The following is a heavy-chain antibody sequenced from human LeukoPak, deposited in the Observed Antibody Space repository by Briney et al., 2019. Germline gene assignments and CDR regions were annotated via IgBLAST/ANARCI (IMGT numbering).Heavy chain of an antibody. CDR1: GFTFSSYG. CDR3: AKGRITAGATGY. D-gene: IGHD6-13*01. J-gene: IGHJ4*02. V-gene: IGHV3-30*18. Sequence: GGSLRLSCAASGFTFSSYGMHWVRQAPGKGLEWVTVISYDGSNKYYADSVKGRFTISRDNSRNTLYLQMNSLRAEDTAVYYCAKGRITAGATGYWGQGTLVTVSS. CDR2: ISYDGSNK.